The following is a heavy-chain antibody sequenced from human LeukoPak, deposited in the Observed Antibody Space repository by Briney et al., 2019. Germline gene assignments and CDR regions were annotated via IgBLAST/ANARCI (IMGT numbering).Heavy chain of an antibody. V-gene: IGHV3-30*18. CDR2: ISYDGSNK. J-gene: IGHJ6*04. CDR1: GFTFSSYG. D-gene: IGHD6-19*01. Sequence: GGSLRLSCAASGFTFSSYGMHWVRQAPGKGLEWVAVISYDGSNKYYADSVKGRFTISRDNSKNTLYLQMNSLRAEDTAAYYCAKGGSGWPYGMDVWGKGTTVTVSS. CDR3: AKGGSGWPYGMDV.